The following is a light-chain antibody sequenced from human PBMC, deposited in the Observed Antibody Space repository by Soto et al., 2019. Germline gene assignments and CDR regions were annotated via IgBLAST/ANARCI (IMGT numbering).Light chain of an antibody. J-gene: IGKJ5*01. CDR3: QQYNNWPS. V-gene: IGKV3-20*01. CDR2: GAS. CDR1: QRVGSSY. Sequence: EIVLTQSPGTLSLSPGERATLSFRASQRVGSSYLAWYQHKPDQAPRLLIYGASGRATGTPDRFSGSGSGTEFTLTISSLQSEDFAVYFCQQYNNWPSFGQGTRLEIK.